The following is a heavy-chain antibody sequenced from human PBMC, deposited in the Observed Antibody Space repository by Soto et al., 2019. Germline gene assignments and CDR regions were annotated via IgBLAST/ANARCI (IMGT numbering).Heavy chain of an antibody. Sequence: SETLSLTCAVYGGSFSGYYWSWIRQPPGKGLEWIGEINHSGSTNYNPSLKSRVTISVDTSKNQFSLKLSSVTAADTAVYYCARRIVATIRVFDYWGQGTLVTVSS. D-gene: IGHD5-12*01. CDR2: INHSGST. CDR3: ARRIVATIRVFDY. CDR1: GGSFSGYY. J-gene: IGHJ4*02. V-gene: IGHV4-34*01.